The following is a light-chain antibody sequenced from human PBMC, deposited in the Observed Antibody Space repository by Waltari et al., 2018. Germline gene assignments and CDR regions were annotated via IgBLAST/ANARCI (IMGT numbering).Light chain of an antibody. CDR3: ISYTLSSTLYV. Sequence: QSALTQPASVSGSPGQSITISCTGTSSDVGGYNYVPWYQQHPGKAPKVMIFDVSNRPSGVSNRFSGSKSGNTASLTISGLQAEDEADYYCISYTLSSTLYVFGTGTKVTVL. CDR2: DVS. V-gene: IGLV2-14*03. CDR1: SSDVGGYNY. J-gene: IGLJ1*01.